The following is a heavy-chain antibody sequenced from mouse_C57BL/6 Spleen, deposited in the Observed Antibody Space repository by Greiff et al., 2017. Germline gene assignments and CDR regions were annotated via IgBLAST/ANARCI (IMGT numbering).Heavy chain of an antibody. D-gene: IGHD1-1*01. CDR3: ARFTSERAMDY. CDR2: IYIGNGYT. J-gene: IGHJ4*01. CDR1: GYSFTSYG. Sequence: VQLQQSGAELVRPGSSVKMSCKASGYSFTSYGINWVKQRPGKGLEWIGYIYIGNGYTEYNEKFKGKATQASDTSSRTAYMQLSSLTSEDSAIYFCARFTSERAMDYWGQGTSVTVSS. V-gene: IGHV1-58*01.